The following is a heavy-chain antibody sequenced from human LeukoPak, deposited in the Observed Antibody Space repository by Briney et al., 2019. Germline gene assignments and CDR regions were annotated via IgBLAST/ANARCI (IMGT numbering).Heavy chain of an antibody. Sequence: IPSETLSLTCTVSGGSISGSSYFWGWIRQPPGKGLEWIGSIYYSGSTYYNPSLKSRVTISVDTSKSQFSLKLSSVTAADTAVYYCARTRLVITRDTYYYYYYGMDVWGQGTTVTVSS. V-gene: IGHV4-39*07. CDR3: ARTRLVITRDTYYYYYYGMDV. D-gene: IGHD3-9*01. J-gene: IGHJ6*02. CDR2: IYYSGST. CDR1: GGSISGSSYF.